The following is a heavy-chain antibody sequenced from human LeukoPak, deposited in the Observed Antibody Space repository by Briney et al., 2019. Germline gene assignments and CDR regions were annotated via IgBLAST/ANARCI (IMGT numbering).Heavy chain of an antibody. D-gene: IGHD1-7*01. Sequence: ASVKVSCKVSGYTLTELSMHWVRQAPGKGLEWMGGFDPEDGETIYAQKFQGRVTMTEDTSTDTAYMELSSLRSEDTAVYYCATGRRGDTLELRGLLDDWGQGTLVTVSS. CDR1: GYTLTELS. CDR2: FDPEDGET. J-gene: IGHJ4*02. V-gene: IGHV1-24*01. CDR3: ATGRRGDTLELRGLLDD.